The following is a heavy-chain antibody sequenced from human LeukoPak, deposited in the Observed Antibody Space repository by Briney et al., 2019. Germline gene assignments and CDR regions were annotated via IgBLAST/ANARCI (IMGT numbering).Heavy chain of an antibody. CDR1: GFTFDGYA. Sequence: GGSLRLSCAASGFTFDGYAMHWVRQAPGKGLEWVSLISGDGGSTYYADSVEGRFTISRDNSKNSLYLQMNSLRTEDTALYYCAKDTIRPGGWGQDGMDVWGQGATVTVSS. CDR2: ISGDGGST. V-gene: IGHV3-43*02. J-gene: IGHJ6*01. D-gene: IGHD6-19*01. CDR3: AKDTIRPGGWGQDGMDV.